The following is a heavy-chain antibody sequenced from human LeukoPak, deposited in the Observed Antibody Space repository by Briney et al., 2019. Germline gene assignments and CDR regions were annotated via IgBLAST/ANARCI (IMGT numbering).Heavy chain of an antibody. D-gene: IGHD6-13*01. CDR1: GFTFSNYA. V-gene: IGHV3-23*01. J-gene: IGHJ5*02. Sequence: GGSLRLSCAASGFTFSNYAMNWVRQAPGQGLELVSGKSGSGGSTEYADSVKGRFTISRDNSKNTLYLQMNSLRAEDTAIYYCARSGSSSCYFGWFDPWGQGTLVTVSS. CDR2: KSGSGGST. CDR3: ARSGSSSCYFGWFDP.